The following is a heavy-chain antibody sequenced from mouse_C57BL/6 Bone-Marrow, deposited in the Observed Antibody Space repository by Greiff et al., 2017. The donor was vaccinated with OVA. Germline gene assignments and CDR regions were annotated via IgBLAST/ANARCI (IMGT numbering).Heavy chain of an antibody. V-gene: IGHV1-82*01. CDR1: GYAFSSSW. Sequence: QVQLQQSGPELVKPGASVKISCKASGYAFSSSWMNWVKQRPGKGLEWIGRIYPGDGDTNYNGKFKGKATLTADKSSSTAYMQLSSLTTEDSAVDYCGRNNYSNFEAMDDWGKGTSVTVSS. CDR3: GRNNYSNFEAMDD. CDR2: IYPGDGDT. D-gene: IGHD2-5*01. J-gene: IGHJ4*01.